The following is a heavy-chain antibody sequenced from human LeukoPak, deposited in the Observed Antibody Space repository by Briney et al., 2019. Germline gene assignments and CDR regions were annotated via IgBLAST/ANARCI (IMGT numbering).Heavy chain of an antibody. J-gene: IGHJ4*02. V-gene: IGHV1-2*02. D-gene: IGHD6-19*01. CDR3: ARDVAAVAGQGYECFDY. Sequence: ASVKVSCKASGYTFTGYYMHWVRQAPGQGLEWMGWINPNSGGTNYAQKFQGRVTMTRDTSISTAYMDLSRLRSDDTAVYYCARDVAAVAGQGYECFDYWGQGTLVTVSS. CDR1: GYTFTGYY. CDR2: INPNSGGT.